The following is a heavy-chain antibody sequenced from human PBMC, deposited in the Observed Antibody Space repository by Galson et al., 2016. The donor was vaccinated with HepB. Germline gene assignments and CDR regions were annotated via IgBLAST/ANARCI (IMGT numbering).Heavy chain of an antibody. CDR1: GFTFSSYA. Sequence: CAASGFTFSSYAMSWVRQAPGKGLEWVSSISGDGAPYYVDSMKGRFTISRDNSKDTLYLQMISLRAEDTAVYYCARDRGFYSSTWDWGQGTLVTVSS. CDR2: ISGDGAP. J-gene: IGHJ4*02. CDR3: ARDRGFYSSTWD. D-gene: IGHD2-2*01. V-gene: IGHV3-23*01.